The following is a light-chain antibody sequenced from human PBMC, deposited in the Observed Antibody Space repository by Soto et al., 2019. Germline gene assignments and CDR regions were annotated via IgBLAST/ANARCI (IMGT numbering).Light chain of an antibody. CDR3: QQYGSSLFT. CDR1: QSLSSY. J-gene: IGKJ3*01. CDR2: GAS. V-gene: IGKV3-20*01. Sequence: EIVLTQSPATLSLSPGERATLSCRASQSLSSYLAWYQQKPGQAPRLLIYGASIRATGIPERFSGGGSGTDFTLTITRLEPEDFAVYYCQQYGSSLFTFGPGTKVDIK.